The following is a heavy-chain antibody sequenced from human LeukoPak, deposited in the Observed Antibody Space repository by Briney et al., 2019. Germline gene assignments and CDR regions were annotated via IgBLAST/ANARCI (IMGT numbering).Heavy chain of an antibody. V-gene: IGHV3-53*01. J-gene: IGHJ5*02. CDR3: AREEQDYYDSSGYSNWFDP. Sequence: PGGSLRLSCAASGFTVSSNYMSWVRQAPGKGLEWVSVICSGGSTYYADSVKGRFTISRDNSKNTPYLQMNSLRAEDTAVYYCAREEQDYYDSSGYSNWFDPWGQGTLVTVSS. CDR2: ICSGGST. CDR1: GFTVSSNY. D-gene: IGHD3-22*01.